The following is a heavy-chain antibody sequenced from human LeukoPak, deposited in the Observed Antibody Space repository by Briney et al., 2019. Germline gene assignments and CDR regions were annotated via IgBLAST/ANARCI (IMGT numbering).Heavy chain of an antibody. CDR3: ATLPT. V-gene: IGHV3-30-3*01. Sequence: GGSLRLSCAASGFTFSSYAMHWVRQAPGKGLEWVAVISYDGNNKYYADPVKGRFTISRDNSKNTLYLQMNSLRAEDTALYYCATLPTWGQGTLVTVSS. CDR1: GFTFSSYA. CDR2: ISYDGNNK. D-gene: IGHD4-17*01. J-gene: IGHJ4*02.